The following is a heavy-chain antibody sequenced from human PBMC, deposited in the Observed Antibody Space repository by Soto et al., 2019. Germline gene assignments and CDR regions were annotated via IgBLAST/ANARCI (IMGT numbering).Heavy chain of an antibody. Sequence: QVQLVESGGGVVQPGTSLRLSSAVSGFPFSTYGFHWVRQPPGKGLEWVAVIVSDGSAKYHADSVEGRFTISRDNSKDTLYLQMNSLRAEDTAVYYCARDDAFGNENGFDIWGQGTMVTVSS. CDR1: GFPFSTYG. J-gene: IGHJ3*02. V-gene: IGHV3-33*01. CDR2: IVSDGSAK. D-gene: IGHD1-1*01. CDR3: ARDDAFGNENGFDI.